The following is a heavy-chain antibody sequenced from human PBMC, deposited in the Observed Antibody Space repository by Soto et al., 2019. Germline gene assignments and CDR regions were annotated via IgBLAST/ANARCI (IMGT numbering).Heavy chain of an antibody. D-gene: IGHD5-12*01. V-gene: IGHV4-59*01. CDR1: TGSSDSFY. Sequence: QVQLQVSGPGLVKPSATLSLSCTVSTGSSDSFYWSWIRQPPGKGLKWIGYFFYTGSTNHNPSLKGRVTISLDMSSSQFSLSLTSVTAADTAMYYCARSRDGYNLNPIDQWGQGLLVTVSS. J-gene: IGHJ4*02. CDR2: FFYTGST. CDR3: ARSRDGYNLNPIDQ.